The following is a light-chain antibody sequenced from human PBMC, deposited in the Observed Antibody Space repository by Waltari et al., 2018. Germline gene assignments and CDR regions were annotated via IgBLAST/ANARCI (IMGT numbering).Light chain of an antibody. V-gene: IGKV1-5*03. CDR1: QSISNW. CDR2: KAS. CDR3: QQYNSDSLLT. J-gene: IGKJ4*01. Sequence: DIQMTQSTSTLSASVGARVTITCRASQSISNWLAWYQQKPGKATKLLIYKASTLESGVPSRFSGSVSRTEFTLTISSLQPDDFATYYCQQYNSDSLLTFGGGTKVEIK.